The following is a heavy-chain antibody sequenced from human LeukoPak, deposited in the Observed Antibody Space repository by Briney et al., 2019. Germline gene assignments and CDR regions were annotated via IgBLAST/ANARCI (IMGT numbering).Heavy chain of an antibody. Sequence: SETLSLTCTVSGGSISSSSYYWGWIRQPPGKGLEWIGSIYYSGSTYYNPSLKSRVTISVDTSKNQFSLKLSSVTAADTAVYYCARTNGYPNYYFDYWGQGTLVTVSS. J-gene: IGHJ4*02. CDR1: GGSISSSSYY. CDR2: IYYSGST. D-gene: IGHD1-1*01. CDR3: ARTNGYPNYYFDY. V-gene: IGHV4-39*01.